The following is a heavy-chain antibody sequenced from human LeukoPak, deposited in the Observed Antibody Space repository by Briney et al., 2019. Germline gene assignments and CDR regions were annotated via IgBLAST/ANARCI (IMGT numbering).Heavy chain of an antibody. CDR1: GYTFTSYG. CDR2: ISAYNGNT. CDR3: ARASGYYDFWSGPTTDYYYYMDV. J-gene: IGHJ6*03. D-gene: IGHD3-3*01. Sequence: GASVKVSCKASGYTFTSYGISWVRQAPGQGLEWMGWISAYNGNTTYAQKLQGRVTMTTDTSTSTAYMELRSLRSDDTAVYYCARASGYYDFWSGPTTDYYYYMDVWGKGTTVTVSS. V-gene: IGHV1-18*01.